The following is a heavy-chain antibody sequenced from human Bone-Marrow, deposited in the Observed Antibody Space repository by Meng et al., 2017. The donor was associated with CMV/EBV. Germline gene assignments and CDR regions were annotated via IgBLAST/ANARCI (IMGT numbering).Heavy chain of an antibody. D-gene: IGHD4-17*01. CDR2: ISYDGTDK. CDR1: GFAFSSYA. CDR3: ARDGGPTTVSHDAFDI. V-gene: IGHV3-30-3*01. Sequence: GESLKISCAASGFAFSSYAMHWVRQTPGRGLELVAVISYDGTDKYYGDSVKGRFTISRDNSRNTVYLQMNSLRPEDTAVYYCARDGGPTTVSHDAFDIWGQGTMVTVSS. J-gene: IGHJ3*02.